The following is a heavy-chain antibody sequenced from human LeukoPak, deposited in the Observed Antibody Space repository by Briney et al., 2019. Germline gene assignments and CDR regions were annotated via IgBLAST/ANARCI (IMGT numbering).Heavy chain of an antibody. V-gene: IGHV3-64D*09. D-gene: IGHD2-2*01. CDR1: GFTFSSYA. Sequence: GGSLRLSCSASGFTFSSYAMHWVRQAPGKGLEYVSAISSNGGSTYYADSVKGRFTISRDNSKNTLYLQMSSLRAEDTAVYYCVKGGYCSSTSRDYYGMDVWGQGTTVTVSS. CDR3: VKGGYCSSTSRDYYGMDV. CDR2: ISSNGGST. J-gene: IGHJ6*02.